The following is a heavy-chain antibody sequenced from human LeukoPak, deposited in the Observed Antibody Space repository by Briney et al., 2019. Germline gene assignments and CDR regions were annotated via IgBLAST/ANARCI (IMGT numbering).Heavy chain of an antibody. CDR3: ARDNRRHYTSGPNPDSLH. CDR1: GFIFNNYA. J-gene: IGHJ4*02. CDR2: ISWNSGSI. V-gene: IGHV3-9*01. Sequence: GGSLRLSCAGSGFIFNNYAMHWVRQPPGKGLEWVSGISWNSGSIDYADSVKGRFTISRDNAKNSLYLQMNSLRVEDTAFYYCARDNRRHYTSGPNPDSLHWGQGALVTVSS. D-gene: IGHD6-19*01.